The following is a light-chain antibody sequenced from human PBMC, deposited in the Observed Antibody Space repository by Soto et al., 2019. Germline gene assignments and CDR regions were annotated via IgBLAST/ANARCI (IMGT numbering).Light chain of an antibody. V-gene: IGKV2-28*01. J-gene: IGKJ2*01. CDR1: QSLLHSNGYNY. CDR3: MQALQSPYT. CDR2: LGS. Sequence: DIVMTQSPLSLPVTPGEPASISCRSSQSLLHSNGYNYLDWYLQKPGQSPQLLISLGSNRASGVPARFSGSGSATDFTLNIARGEAEDFGVYYCMQALQSPYTFGQGTKLEIK.